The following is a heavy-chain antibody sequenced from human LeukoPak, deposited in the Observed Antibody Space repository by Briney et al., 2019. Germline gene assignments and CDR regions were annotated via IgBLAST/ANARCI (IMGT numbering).Heavy chain of an antibody. Sequence: PSETLSLTCAVYGGSFSGYYGSGIRQPPGKGLEWIGEINHSGSTNYNPSLKSRVTISVDTSKNQFSLKLSSVTAADTAVYYCASMTTVTTDVLFYLYLLLWGGGPLVTVSS. CDR1: GGSFSGYY. CDR3: ASMTTVTTDVLFYLYLLL. J-gene: IGHJ2*01. D-gene: IGHD4-17*01. CDR2: INHSGST. V-gene: IGHV4-34*01.